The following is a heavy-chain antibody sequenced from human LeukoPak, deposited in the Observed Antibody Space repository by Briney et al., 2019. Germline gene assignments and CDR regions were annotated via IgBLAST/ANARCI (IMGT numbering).Heavy chain of an antibody. D-gene: IGHD6-19*01. Sequence: PGGSLRLSCAASGFTFSSYAMHWVRQAPGKGLEWVAVISYDGSNKYYADSVKGRFTISRDNSKNTLYLQMNSLRAEDTAVYYCAKDRSSGWYNYFDYWGQGTLVTVST. CDR3: AKDRSSGWYNYFDY. V-gene: IGHV3-30*04. J-gene: IGHJ4*02. CDR2: ISYDGSNK. CDR1: GFTFSSYA.